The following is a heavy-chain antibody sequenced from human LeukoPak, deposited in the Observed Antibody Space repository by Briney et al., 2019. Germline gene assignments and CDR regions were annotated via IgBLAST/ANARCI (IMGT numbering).Heavy chain of an antibody. CDR2: INPSGGDT. CDR3: AREVMDNLRFDY. J-gene: IGHJ4*02. CDR1: GYTFTSYY. V-gene: IGHV1-46*01. Sequence: TSVKVSCKASGYTFTSYYMHWVRQAPGQGLEWMGIINPSGGDTSYAQKFQGRLTMTRDTSTNTVYMELTSLRSEDTAVYYCAREVMDNLRFDYWGQGTLVTVSS. D-gene: IGHD1-14*01.